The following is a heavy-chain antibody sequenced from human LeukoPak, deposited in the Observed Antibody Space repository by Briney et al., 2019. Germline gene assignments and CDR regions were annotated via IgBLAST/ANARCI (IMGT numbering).Heavy chain of an antibody. CDR3: ARHLSRRSTAAPACTDF. CDR2: VSYSGGS. Sequence: MASETLSLTCTVSGGSISSSSHYWGWIRQRPGKGLEWIGTVSYSGGSSYNPSLKSRVAISVDTSKNQFSLRLTSVIAADTAFYYCARHLSRRSTAAPACTDFWGRGTLVTVSS. CDR1: GGSISSSSHY. D-gene: IGHD6-13*01. J-gene: IGHJ4*02. V-gene: IGHV4-39*01.